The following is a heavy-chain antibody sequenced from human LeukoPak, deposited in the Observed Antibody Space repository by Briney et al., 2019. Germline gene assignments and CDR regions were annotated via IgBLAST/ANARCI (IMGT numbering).Heavy chain of an antibody. D-gene: IGHD3-10*01. Sequence: GGSLRLSCAASGFMFSTYWMSWVRQAPGKGLEWVANIKQDGSGKYYVDSVKGRFTISRDNAKNSLYLQMNSLRAEDTALCYCARDAGGFGELVYWGQGTLVTVSS. J-gene: IGHJ4*02. CDR2: IKQDGSGK. V-gene: IGHV3-7*01. CDR1: GFMFSTYW. CDR3: ARDAGGFGELVY.